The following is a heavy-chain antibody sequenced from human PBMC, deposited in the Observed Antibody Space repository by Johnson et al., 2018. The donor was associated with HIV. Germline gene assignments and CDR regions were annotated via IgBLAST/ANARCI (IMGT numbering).Heavy chain of an antibody. D-gene: IGHD3-16*01. V-gene: IGHV3-30*03. CDR1: GFTFSSYG. CDR2: ISYDGSNK. J-gene: IGHJ3*02. CDR3: ARDRQRGGGDADAFDI. Sequence: QVQLVESGGGVVQPGRSLRLSCAASGFTFSSYGMHWVRQAPGKGLEWVAVISYDGSNKYYADSVKGRFTISRDNSKNTVYLQMHSLRAEDTAVYYCARDRQRGGGDADAFDIWGQGTMVSVSS.